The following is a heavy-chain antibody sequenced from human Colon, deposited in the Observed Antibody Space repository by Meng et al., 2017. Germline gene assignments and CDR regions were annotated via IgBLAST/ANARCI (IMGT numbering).Heavy chain of an antibody. J-gene: IGHJ4*02. CDR2: IYHSGST. Sequence: QAQLQEQGPGLVKASGTLSPTGAVAGGSSDSRNWWGWVRQPPGKELEWIGEIYHSGSTNYNPSLKSRVTISVDKSKNQFSLKLSSETAADTAVYYCASFPPPGKQWLVTDYWGQGTLVTVSS. CDR1: GGSSDSRNW. V-gene: IGHV4-4*02. D-gene: IGHD6-19*01. CDR3: ASFPPPGKQWLVTDY.